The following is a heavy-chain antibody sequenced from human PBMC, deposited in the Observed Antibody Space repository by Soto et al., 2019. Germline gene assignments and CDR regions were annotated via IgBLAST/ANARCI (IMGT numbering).Heavy chain of an antibody. CDR3: ARGHSSYYDILTGYSFYYYYYYMDV. J-gene: IGHJ6*03. Sequence: QVQLQQWGAGLLKPSETLSLTCAVYGGSFSGYYWSWIRQPPGKGLEWIGEINHSGSTNYNPSLKSRVTISVDTSKNQVSLKLSSVTAADTAVYYCARGHSSYYDILTGYSFYYYYYYMDVWGKGTTVTVSS. D-gene: IGHD3-9*01. CDR2: INHSGST. V-gene: IGHV4-34*01. CDR1: GGSFSGYY.